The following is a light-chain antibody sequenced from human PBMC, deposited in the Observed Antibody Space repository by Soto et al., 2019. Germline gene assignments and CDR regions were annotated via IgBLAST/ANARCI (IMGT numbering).Light chain of an antibody. J-gene: IGKJ1*01. CDR3: QQAFSAEWT. CDR2: TSF. V-gene: IGKV1-39*01. Sequence: QMVQSEACLSASVGNLVSLPFRASQSIGTFLNWYQQKPGEAPNLLIHTSFTLYSGVPSRFSGTGSGTDFTLTISSLQPEDFATYFCQQAFSAEWTFGQGTKA. CDR1: QSIGTF.